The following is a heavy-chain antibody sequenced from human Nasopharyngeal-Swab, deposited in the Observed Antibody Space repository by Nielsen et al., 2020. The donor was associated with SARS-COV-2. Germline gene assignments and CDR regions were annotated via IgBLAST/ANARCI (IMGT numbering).Heavy chain of an antibody. Sequence: WIRQPPGKALEWLALIYWNDDKRYSPSLKSRLTITKDTSKNQVVLTMTNMDPVDTATYYCAHRTYYYDSSGYYDVWDFDYWGQGTLVTVSS. CDR2: IYWNDDK. J-gene: IGHJ4*02. D-gene: IGHD3-22*01. V-gene: IGHV2-5*01. CDR3: AHRTYYYDSSGYYDVWDFDY.